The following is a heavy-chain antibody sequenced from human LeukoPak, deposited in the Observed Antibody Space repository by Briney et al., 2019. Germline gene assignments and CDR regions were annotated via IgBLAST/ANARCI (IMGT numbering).Heavy chain of an antibody. V-gene: IGHV4-4*02. J-gene: IGHJ4*02. D-gene: IGHD6-19*01. CDR3: AGLEGRYSTDWFYFFDY. Sequence: SGTLSLTCIVSGGSISSLNLWSWLRRPPGKGLEWIGEMYLGGTTNFNPSLKTRVTILIDKSKNQLSLQLTSVTAADTAVYYCAGLEGRYSTDWFYFFDYWGQGAWSPSPQ. CDR1: GGSISSLNL. CDR2: MYLGGTT.